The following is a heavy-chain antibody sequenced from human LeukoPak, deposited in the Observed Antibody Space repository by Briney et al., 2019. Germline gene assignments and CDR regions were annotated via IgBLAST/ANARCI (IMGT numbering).Heavy chain of an antibody. CDR1: GYTFTSYA. V-gene: IGHV1-3*01. Sequence: ASVKVSCKASGYTFTSYAMHWVRQAPGQRLEWMGWINAGNGNTKYSHKFQGRVTITRDTSASTAYMELSSLRSEDTAVYYCARETRIAAAEGGDWFDPWGQGTLVTVSS. CDR3: ARETRIAAAEGGDWFDP. D-gene: IGHD6-13*01. J-gene: IGHJ5*02. CDR2: INAGNGNT.